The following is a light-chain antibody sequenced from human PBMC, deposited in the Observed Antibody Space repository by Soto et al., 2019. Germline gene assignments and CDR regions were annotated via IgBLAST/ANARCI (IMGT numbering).Light chain of an antibody. CDR1: QDISNY. CDR2: GAS. J-gene: IGKJ1*01. Sequence: DIQMTQSPSSLSASVGDRVTITCRASQDISNYLAWYQQKPGKVPKLLIYGASTLQGGVPSRFSGSGSGTEFTLTVTSLQPEDFATYFCQQYDKYSTFGHGTKVDIK. CDR3: QQYDKYST. V-gene: IGKV1-27*01.